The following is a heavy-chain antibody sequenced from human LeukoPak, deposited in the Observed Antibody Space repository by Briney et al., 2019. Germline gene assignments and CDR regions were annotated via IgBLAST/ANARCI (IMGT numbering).Heavy chain of an antibody. Sequence: SETLSLTCTVSGGSISSSSYYWGWIRQPPGKGLEWIGSIYYSGSTCYNPSLKSRVTISVDTSKNQFSLKLSSVTAADTAVYYCAKVYGYCSSTSCYVVGLLDYWGQGTLVTVSS. D-gene: IGHD2-2*01. CDR2: IYYSGST. V-gene: IGHV4-39*07. J-gene: IGHJ4*02. CDR1: GGSISSSSYY. CDR3: AKVYGYCSSTSCYVVGLLDY.